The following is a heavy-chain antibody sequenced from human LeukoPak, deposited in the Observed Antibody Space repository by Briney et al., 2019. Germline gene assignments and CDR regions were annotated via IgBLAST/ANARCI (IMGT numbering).Heavy chain of an antibody. CDR2: IYYSGST. CDR1: GGSASSGSYY. CDR3: ASAHYDYVWGSYRPFDY. Sequence: SETLSLTCTVSGGSASSGSYYWSWIRQPPGKGLEWIGYIYYSGSTNYNPSLKSRVTISVDTSKNQFSLKLSSVTAADTAVYYCASAHYDYVWGSYRPFDYWGQGTLVTVSS. D-gene: IGHD3-16*02. V-gene: IGHV4-61*01. J-gene: IGHJ4*02.